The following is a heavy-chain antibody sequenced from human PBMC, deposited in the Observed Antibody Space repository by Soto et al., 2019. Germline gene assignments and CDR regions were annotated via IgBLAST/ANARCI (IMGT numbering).Heavy chain of an antibody. V-gene: IGHV3-21*01. CDR3: ASVTTYYDILTGYPYGMDV. D-gene: IGHD3-9*01. CDR2: ISSSSSYI. Sequence: GGSLRLSCAASGFTFSSYSMNWVRQAPGKGLEWVSSISSSSSYIYYADSVKGRFTISRDNAKNSLYPQMNSLRAEDTAVYYCASVTTYYDILTGYPYGMDVWGQGTTVTVSS. CDR1: GFTFSSYS. J-gene: IGHJ6*02.